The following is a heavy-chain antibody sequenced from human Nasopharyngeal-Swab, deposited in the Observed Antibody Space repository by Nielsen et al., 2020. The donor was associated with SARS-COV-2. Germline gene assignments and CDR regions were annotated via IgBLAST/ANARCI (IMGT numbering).Heavy chain of an antibody. CDR1: GFTFSAYD. CDR2: ISSTGSTI. D-gene: IGHD4-17*01. Sequence: GESLKISCAASGFTFSAYDMNWVRQAPGKGLEWVSYISSTGSTINYADFVKGRVTISRDNAKNSLYLQMNSLRAEDTAVYYCARDGNLRTVRYFDLWGRGSLVTVSS. J-gene: IGHJ2*01. CDR3: ARDGNLRTVRYFDL. V-gene: IGHV3-48*03.